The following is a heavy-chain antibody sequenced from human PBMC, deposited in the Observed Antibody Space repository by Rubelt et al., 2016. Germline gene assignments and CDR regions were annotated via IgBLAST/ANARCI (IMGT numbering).Heavy chain of an antibody. CDR1: GASISSDY. Sequence: QVQLQESGPGLVKPSETLSLTCTVSGASISSDYWSWIRQPPGKGLEWIGYIYSSGSTNYNPSLKSRVTLSVYSSKNQFSLKLSSVTAGETAVYYCARRGGSSGYYYFDYSGQGTLVTVSS. V-gene: IGHV4-59*01. J-gene: IGHJ4*02. D-gene: IGHD3-22*01. CDR2: IYSSGST. CDR3: ARRGGSSGYYYFDY.